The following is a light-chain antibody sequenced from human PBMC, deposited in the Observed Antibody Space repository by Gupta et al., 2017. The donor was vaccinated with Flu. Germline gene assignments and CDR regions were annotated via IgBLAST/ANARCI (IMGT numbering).Light chain of an antibody. J-gene: IGKJ2*01. CDR2: AAS. CDR3: QQSYSTLVT. Sequence: RSSLSASVGDRVTITCRASQSISSYLNWYQQKPGKAPKLLIYAASSLQSGVPSRFSGSGSGTDFTLTISSLQPEDFATYYCQQSYSTLVTFGQGTKLEIK. V-gene: IGKV1-39*01. CDR1: QSISSY.